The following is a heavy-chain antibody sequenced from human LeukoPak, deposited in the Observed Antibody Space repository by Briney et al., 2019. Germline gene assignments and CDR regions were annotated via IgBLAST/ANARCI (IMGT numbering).Heavy chain of an antibody. V-gene: IGHV3-64*01. CDR2: ISSDGRST. CDR1: GFAFSSYP. D-gene: IGHD2-2*01. Sequence: PGGSLRLSCVASGFAFSSYPMHWVRQAPGKGLEYVSAISSDGRSTYYGSSVKGRFTISRDNSKNTLYLQMGSLRAEDLAVYYCARETSYYDYWGQGTLVTVSS. J-gene: IGHJ4*02. CDR3: ARETSYYDY.